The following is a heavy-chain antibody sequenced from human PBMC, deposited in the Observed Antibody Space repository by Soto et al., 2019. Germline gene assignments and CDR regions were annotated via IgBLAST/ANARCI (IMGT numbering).Heavy chain of an antibody. V-gene: IGHV6-1*01. D-gene: IGHD3-22*01. CDR3: AGEHILVAYNWFAP. CDR2: TYYRSKWYN. Sequence: SQTLSLTCAISGDSVSSNSAAWNWIRQSPSRGLEWLGRTYYRSKWYNDYAVSVKSRITINPDTSKNQYSLQLNSVTPGDTAVCYCAGEHILVAYNWFAPWGQGTLVPVSS. J-gene: IGHJ5*02. CDR1: GDSVSSNSAA.